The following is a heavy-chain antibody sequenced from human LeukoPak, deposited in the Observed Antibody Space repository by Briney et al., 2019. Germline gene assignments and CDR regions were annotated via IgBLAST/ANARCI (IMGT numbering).Heavy chain of an antibody. D-gene: IGHD5-24*01. CDR3: ARDLGRDGYNHSAFDI. Sequence: HPGGSLRLSCAASGFTFSSYAMHWVRQAPGKGLEWVAVISYDGSNKYYADSVKGRFTISRDNSKNTLYLQMNSLRAEDTAVYYCARDLGRDGYNHSAFDIWGQGTMVTVSS. CDR1: GFTFSSYA. V-gene: IGHV3-30-3*01. J-gene: IGHJ3*02. CDR2: ISYDGSNK.